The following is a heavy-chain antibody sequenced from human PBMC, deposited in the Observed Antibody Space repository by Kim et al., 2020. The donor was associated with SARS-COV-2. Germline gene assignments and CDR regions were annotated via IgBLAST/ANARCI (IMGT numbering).Heavy chain of an antibody. Sequence: GKGRFTISRGNSKNTLYLQMNSLRAEDTAVYYCAKDPASIYDSSGYYYHWGQETLVTVSS. CDR3: AKDPASIYDSSGYYYH. V-gene: IGHV3-23*03. D-gene: IGHD3-22*01. J-gene: IGHJ5*02.